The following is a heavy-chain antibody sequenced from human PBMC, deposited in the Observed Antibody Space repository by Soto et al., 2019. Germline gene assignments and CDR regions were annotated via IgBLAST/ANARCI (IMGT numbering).Heavy chain of an antibody. J-gene: IGHJ2*01. CDR1: GFTFSSYW. V-gene: IGHV3-74*01. D-gene: IGHD1-26*01. Sequence: EVQLVESGGGLVQPGGSLRLSCAASGFTFSSYWMHWVRQAPGKGLVWVSRINSDGSSTSYADSVKGRFTISRDNAKNTLYRQMNSRRAEDTVVYYCARGGSLNWYFDLWGRGTLVTVSS. CDR3: ARGGSLNWYFDL. CDR2: INSDGSST.